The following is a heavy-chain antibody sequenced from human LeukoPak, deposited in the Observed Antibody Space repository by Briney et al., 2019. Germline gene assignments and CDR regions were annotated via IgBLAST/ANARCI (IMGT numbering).Heavy chain of an antibody. CDR2: IYYSGST. CDR1: GGSISSYY. V-gene: IGHV4-59*01. Sequence: PSETLSLTCTVSGGSISSYYRSWIRQPPGKGLEWIGYIYYSGSTNYNHSLKSRVTISVDTSKNQFSLKLSSVTAADTAVYYCARARGYGPLFDPWGQGTLVTVSS. J-gene: IGHJ5*02. D-gene: IGHD3-16*01. CDR3: ARARGYGPLFDP.